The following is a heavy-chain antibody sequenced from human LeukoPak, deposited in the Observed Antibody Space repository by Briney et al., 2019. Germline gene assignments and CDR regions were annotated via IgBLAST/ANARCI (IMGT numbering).Heavy chain of an antibody. J-gene: IGHJ4*02. D-gene: IGHD6-19*01. CDR3: AREIYSSGWLTELNGFDY. CDR2: ISYDGSNK. V-gene: IGHV3-30-3*01. Sequence: GGSLRLSCAASGFTFSSYAMHWVRQAPGKGLEWVAVISYDGSNKYYADSVKGRFTISRDNSKNTLYLQMNSLRAEDTAVYYCAREIYSSGWLTELNGFDYWGQGTLVTVSS. CDR1: GFTFSSYA.